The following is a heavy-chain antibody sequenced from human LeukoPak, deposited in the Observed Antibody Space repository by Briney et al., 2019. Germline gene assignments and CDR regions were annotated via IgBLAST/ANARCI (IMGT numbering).Heavy chain of an antibody. J-gene: IGHJ4*02. CDR1: GFTFSTYS. CDR3: ARDLTGSNWVY. D-gene: IGHD6-13*01. V-gene: IGHV3-30*04. Sequence: PGGSLRLSCAASGFTFSTYSIHRVRQAPGEGLEWVAVISYDGSKKYYADSVKGRFTISRDNSKNTLDLQMNSLRVEDTAVYYCARDLTGSNWVYWGQGALVTVSS. CDR2: ISYDGSKK.